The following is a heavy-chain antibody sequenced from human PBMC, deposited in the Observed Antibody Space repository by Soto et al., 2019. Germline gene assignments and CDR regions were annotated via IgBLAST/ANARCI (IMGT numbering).Heavy chain of an antibody. V-gene: IGHV3-23*01. D-gene: IGHD1-26*01. CDR1: GFTFTSYS. Sequence: GGSLRLSCAASGFTFTSYSMTWVRQAPGKGLEWVSAISGSGGSTYYADSVKGRFTISRDNSKNTLYLQMNSLRAEDTAVYYCAKDQYSGSPGKPDYWGQGTLVTVSS. J-gene: IGHJ4*02. CDR3: AKDQYSGSPGKPDY. CDR2: ISGSGGST.